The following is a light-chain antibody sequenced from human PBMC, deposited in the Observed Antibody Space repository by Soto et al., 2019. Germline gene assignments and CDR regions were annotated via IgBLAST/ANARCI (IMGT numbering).Light chain of an antibody. CDR3: QQYNSDLLI. Sequence: DIHMTQSPSTLSASVGDRVTITCRASQSISSWLAWYQQKPGKAPKLLIYETSSLESGVPPRFSGSASGTEFTLTISSLQPDDFATYYCQQYNSDLLIFGGGTKVEIK. J-gene: IGKJ4*01. CDR2: ETS. CDR1: QSISSW. V-gene: IGKV1-5*03.